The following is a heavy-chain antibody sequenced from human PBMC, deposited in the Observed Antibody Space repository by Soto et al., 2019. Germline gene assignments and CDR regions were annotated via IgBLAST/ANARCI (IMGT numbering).Heavy chain of an antibody. J-gene: IGHJ4*02. CDR1: GGSMSHYY. CDR3: SRGRGCHFDY. D-gene: IGHD3-10*01. CDR2: IYYTGST. Sequence: SETLSLTCNVSGGSMSHYYWMWIRQPPGKGLEWIGNIYYTGSTNYNPSLKSRVTMSIDTSKSQFSLNLISVTAADTAVYYCSRGRGCHFDYWGQGTLVTVSS. V-gene: IGHV4-59*01.